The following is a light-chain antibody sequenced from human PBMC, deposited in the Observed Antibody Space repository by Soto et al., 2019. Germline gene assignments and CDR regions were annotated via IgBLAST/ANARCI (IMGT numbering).Light chain of an antibody. CDR2: DVT. V-gene: IGLV2-14*01. J-gene: IGLJ1*01. CDR3: SSYRSSSTYV. CDR1: SSDVGSYNS. Sequence: QSALTQPASVSGSPGQSITISCTGTSSDVGSYNSVSWHQQHPGQAPRLMIYDVTSRASGVPDRFSASKSGNTASLTISGLQAGDEADYYCSSYRSSSTYVFGTGTQLTVL.